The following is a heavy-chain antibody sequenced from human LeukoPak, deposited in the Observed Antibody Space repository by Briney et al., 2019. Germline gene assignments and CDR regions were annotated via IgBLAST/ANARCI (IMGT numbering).Heavy chain of an antibody. J-gene: IGHJ4*02. V-gene: IGHV4-39*07. CDR3: ARLDTGYIDY. Sequence: SETLSLTCTVSGGSIRSSYYYWGWIRQPPGKGLEWIGSIYDSGSTYYNPSLKSRVTISVDTSKNQFSLKLSSVTAADTAVYYCARLDTGYIDYWGQGTLVTVSS. D-gene: IGHD1-14*01. CDR2: IYDSGST. CDR1: GGSIRSSYYY.